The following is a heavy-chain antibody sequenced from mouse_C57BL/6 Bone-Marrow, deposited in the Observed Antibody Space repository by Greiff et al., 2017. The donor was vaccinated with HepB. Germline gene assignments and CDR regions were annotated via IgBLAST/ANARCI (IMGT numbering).Heavy chain of an antibody. V-gene: IGHV5-12*01. J-gene: IGHJ3*01. CDR1: GFTFSDYY. Sequence: DVKLVESGGGLVQPGGSLKLSCAASGFTFSDYYMYWVRQTPEKRLEWVAYISNGGGSTYYPDTVKGRFTISRDNAKNTLYLQMSRLKSEDTAMYYCARERGMVTTQAFAYWGQGTLVTVSA. CDR2: ISNGGGST. CDR3: ARERGMVTTQAFAY. D-gene: IGHD2-2*01.